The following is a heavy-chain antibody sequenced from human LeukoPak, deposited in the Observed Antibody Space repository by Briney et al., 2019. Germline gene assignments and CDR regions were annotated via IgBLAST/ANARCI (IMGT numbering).Heavy chain of an antibody. CDR3: ASSSTYCANIWTEWYFDY. CDR2: INTSGGST. V-gene: IGHV1-46*01. Sequence: ASVTVSCKASGYTFTSYYWHWVRQAPGQGLEWMGIINTSGGSTSYAQKFQGSVTITADESKSTAYMELRSLRSEAKAVDYCASSSTYCANIWTEWYFDYWGQGTLVTVSS. J-gene: IGHJ4*02. CDR1: GYTFTSYY. D-gene: IGHD3/OR15-3a*01.